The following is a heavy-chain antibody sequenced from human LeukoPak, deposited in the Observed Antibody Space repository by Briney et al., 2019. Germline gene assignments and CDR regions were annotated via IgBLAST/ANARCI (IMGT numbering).Heavy chain of an antibody. CDR1: GGSFSGYY. Sequence: SETLSLICAVYGGSFSGYYWSWIRQPRGKGLEWIGEINHSGSTNYNLSLKSRLTISVDTSKNQFSLKLSSVTAADTAVYYCIRYSSTGWFDPWGQGTLVTVSS. J-gene: IGHJ5*02. CDR2: INHSGST. D-gene: IGHD6-19*01. CDR3: IRYSSTGWFDP. V-gene: IGHV4-34*01.